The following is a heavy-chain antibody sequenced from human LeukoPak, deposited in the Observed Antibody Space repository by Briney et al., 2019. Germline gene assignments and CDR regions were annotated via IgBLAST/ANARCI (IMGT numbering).Heavy chain of an antibody. CDR1: GFTFSNYE. CDR3: ASLKIRRIGNAFDI. Sequence: GGSLRLSCVASGFTFSNYEMNWVRQAPGKGLEWVSYISSSGSTIYYADSVKGRFTISRDNAKESLFLQMNSLRPEDTALYYCASLKIRRIGNAFDIWGQGTMVTVSS. CDR2: ISSSGSTI. J-gene: IGHJ3*02. V-gene: IGHV3-48*03. D-gene: IGHD1-1*01.